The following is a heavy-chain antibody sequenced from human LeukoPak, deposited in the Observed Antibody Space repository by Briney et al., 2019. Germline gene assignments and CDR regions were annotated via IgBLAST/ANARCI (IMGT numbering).Heavy chain of an antibody. CDR1: GFTFSSYA. J-gene: IGHJ4*02. CDR2: MSGSGDST. CDR3: AKQRGASSYTVTGY. Sequence: GGSLRLSCAASGFTFSSYAMSWVRQAPGKGLEWASGMSGSGDSTYYADSVKGRFTVSRDSSKNTLYLQMNSLRAEDTAVYYCAKQRGASSYTVTGYWGQGTLVTVSS. V-gene: IGHV3-23*01. D-gene: IGHD4-17*01.